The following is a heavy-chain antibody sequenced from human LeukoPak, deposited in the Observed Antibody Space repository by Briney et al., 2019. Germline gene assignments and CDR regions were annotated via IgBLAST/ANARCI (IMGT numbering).Heavy chain of an antibody. CDR3: TRAVYYSLPDY. Sequence: ASVKVSCKASRYTFSTFAISWVRQAPGQGLEWMGRISAYSGNTIYAQKFRGRVTMTTDTSTTTAYMELTGLTYDDTAVYYCTRAVYYSLPDYWGQGTLVTVSS. V-gene: IGHV1-18*01. J-gene: IGHJ4*02. D-gene: IGHD5/OR15-5a*01. CDR1: RYTFSTFA. CDR2: ISAYSGNT.